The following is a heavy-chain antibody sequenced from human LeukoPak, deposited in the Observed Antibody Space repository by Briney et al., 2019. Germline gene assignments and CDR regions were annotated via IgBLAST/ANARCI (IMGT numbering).Heavy chain of an antibody. V-gene: IGHV3-7*03. CDR1: GFTFSSYW. J-gene: IGHJ4*02. CDR2: IKQDGSEK. CDR3: ARNPTGENFDY. Sequence: GGSLRRSCAASGFTFSSYWMSWVRQAPGKGLEWVANIKQDGSEKYYVDSVKGRFTISRDNAKNSLYLQMNSLRAEDTAVYYCARNPTGENFDYWGQGTLVTVSS. D-gene: IGHD1-26*01.